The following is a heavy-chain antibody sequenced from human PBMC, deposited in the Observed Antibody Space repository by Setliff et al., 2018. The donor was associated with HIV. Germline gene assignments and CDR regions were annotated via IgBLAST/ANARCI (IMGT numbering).Heavy chain of an antibody. Sequence: PGGSLRLSCAASGFPFSTAWMSWVRQAPGKGLEWVASISRGSEDIYYADSIKGRFTISRDNAKYSLYLQMNNLRTEDTAVYYCVRDFKWLNWFFDLWGRGTLVTVSS. CDR2: ISRGSEDI. CDR1: GFPFSTAW. V-gene: IGHV3-21*06. CDR3: VRDFKWLNWFFDL. D-gene: IGHD5-12*01. J-gene: IGHJ2*01.